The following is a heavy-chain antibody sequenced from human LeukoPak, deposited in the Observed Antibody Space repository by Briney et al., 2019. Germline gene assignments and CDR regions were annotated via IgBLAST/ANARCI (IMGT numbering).Heavy chain of an antibody. CDR2: IIPIFGTA. Sequence: SVKVSCKASGGTFSSYAISWVRQAPGQGLEWMGGIIPIFGTANCAQKFQGRVTITADESTSTAYMELSSLRSEDTAVYYCARESIEQNAFDIWGQGTMVTVSS. V-gene: IGHV1-69*13. J-gene: IGHJ3*02. CDR3: ARESIEQNAFDI. D-gene: IGHD1/OR15-1a*01. CDR1: GGTFSSYA.